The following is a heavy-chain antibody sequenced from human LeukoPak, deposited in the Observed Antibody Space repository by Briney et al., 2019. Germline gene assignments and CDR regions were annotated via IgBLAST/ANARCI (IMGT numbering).Heavy chain of an antibody. V-gene: IGHV3-48*01. D-gene: IGHD4-17*01. CDR3: ARDDNGDYVDY. J-gene: IGHJ4*02. CDR1: GFTFSTYA. Sequence: GGSLRLSCAASGFTFSTYAMKWVRQGPGKGLEWVSYISHSGNTRYYADSVKGRFTISRDNAKSSLYLQMNSLRAEDTGIYYCARDDNGDYVDYWGQGALVTVSS. CDR2: ISHSGNTR.